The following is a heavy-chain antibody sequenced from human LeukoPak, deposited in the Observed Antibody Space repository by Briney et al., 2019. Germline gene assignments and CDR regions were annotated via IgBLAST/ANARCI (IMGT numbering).Heavy chain of an antibody. CDR3: VKGSEGADWAFDI. J-gene: IGHJ3*02. D-gene: IGHD2-21*01. CDR2: ISSNGGST. CDR1: EFTFSGYA. Sequence: GGSLRLSCSASEFTFSGYAMHWVRQAPGKGLEYISAISSNGGSTYYADSVQGRFTISRDNSKNTLYLQMSSLRAEDTAVYYCVKGSEGADWAFDIWGQGTMVTVSS. V-gene: IGHV3-64D*06.